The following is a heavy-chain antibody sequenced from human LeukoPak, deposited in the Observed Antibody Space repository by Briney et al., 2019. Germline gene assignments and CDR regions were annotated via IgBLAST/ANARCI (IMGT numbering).Heavy chain of an antibody. CDR3: ARDRYSGYDGFGAFDI. V-gene: IGHV4-59*01. J-gene: IGHJ3*02. Sequence: SETLSLTCTVSGGSISSYYWSWLRQPPGKGLEWIGYIYYRGSTNYNPSLESRVTISIDTSKNRFSLKLSSVTAADTAVYYCARDRYSGYDGFGAFDIWGQGTMVTVSS. CDR2: IYYRGST. CDR1: GGSISSYY. D-gene: IGHD5-12*01.